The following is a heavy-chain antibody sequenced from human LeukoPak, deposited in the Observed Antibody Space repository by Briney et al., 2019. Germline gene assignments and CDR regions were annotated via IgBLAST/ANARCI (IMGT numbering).Heavy chain of an antibody. CDR3: ARDGGKGSSSRFGY. V-gene: IGHV3-48*01. D-gene: IGHD6-6*01. CDR2: ISSSSSTI. J-gene: IGHJ4*02. Sequence: GGSLRLSCAASGFTFSSYSMNWVRQAPGKGLEWVSYISSSSSTIYYADSVKGRFTISRDNAKNSLYLQMNSLRAEDTAVYYCARDGGKGSSSRFGYWGQGTLVTVSS. CDR1: GFTFSSYS.